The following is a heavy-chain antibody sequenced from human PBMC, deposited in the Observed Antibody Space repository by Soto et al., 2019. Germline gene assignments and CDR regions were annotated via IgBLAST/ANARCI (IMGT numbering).Heavy chain of an antibody. J-gene: IGHJ5*02. CDR2: INQDGSEN. CDR1: VFTFSSNW. V-gene: IGHV3-7*01. Sequence: GGSLRLTCAASVFTFSSNWRSRFRQSPGKGLEWVANINQDGSENYYVASVKGRLAISRDNGNNSLYLQMSSLRAEGTAVYYCARGPIYCSITSCHSWFDPWGQGTLVTVSS. CDR3: ARGPIYCSITSCHSWFDP. D-gene: IGHD2-2*02.